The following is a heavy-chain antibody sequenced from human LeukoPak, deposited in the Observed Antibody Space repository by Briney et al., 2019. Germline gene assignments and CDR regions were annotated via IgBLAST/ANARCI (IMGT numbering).Heavy chain of an antibody. V-gene: IGHV3-30-3*01. Sequence: PGGSLRLSCAASGFTFSSYAMHWVRQAPGKGLEWVAVISYDGSNKYYADSVKGRFTISRDNSKNTLYLQMNSLRAEDTAVYYCAKDIRFWEYLSGLDYWGQGTLVTVSS. J-gene: IGHJ4*02. CDR3: AKDIRFWEYLSGLDY. CDR2: ISYDGSNK. CDR1: GFTFSSYA. D-gene: IGHD3-3*01.